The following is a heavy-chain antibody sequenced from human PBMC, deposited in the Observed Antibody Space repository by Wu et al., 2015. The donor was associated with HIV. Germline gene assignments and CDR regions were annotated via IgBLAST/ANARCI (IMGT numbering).Heavy chain of an antibody. CDR2: IDPHSGET. V-gene: IGHV1-2*02. J-gene: IGHJ6*03. CDR1: SIPSPTT. CDR3: ARGWTMVQLPIATRYYYYMDV. Sequence: VXLATVCVLEIKKLRAVSERSPVKDFWSIPSPTTLVHWVRQAPGQGLEWMAWIDPHSGETHYAQKFQGRVTLTRDTSISTAYMDVSGLRSDDTALYYCARGWTMVQLPIATRYYYYMDVWGKGTTVIVSS. D-gene: IGHD1-1*01.